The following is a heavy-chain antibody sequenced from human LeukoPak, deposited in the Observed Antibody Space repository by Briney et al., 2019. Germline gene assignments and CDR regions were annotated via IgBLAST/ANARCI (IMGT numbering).Heavy chain of an antibody. Sequence: ASVKVSCKASGYXFSSHGVSWGRQAPGQGLEWMGWIGAYNGNTNYAQNLQGRVTMTTDTSTSTAYMELRSLRSDDTAVYYCARDHQYDFDYWGQGTLVTVSS. J-gene: IGHJ4*02. D-gene: IGHD2-2*01. CDR3: ARDHQYDFDY. CDR1: GYXFSSHG. CDR2: IGAYNGNT. V-gene: IGHV1-18*01.